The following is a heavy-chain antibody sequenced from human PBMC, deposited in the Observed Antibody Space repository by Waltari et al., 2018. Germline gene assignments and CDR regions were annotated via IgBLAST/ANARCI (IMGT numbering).Heavy chain of an antibody. CDR2: IRYEGRGR. D-gene: IGHD2-2*01. CDR1: GFIFNNYD. CDR3: AKDPGSSTSYGIDY. Sequence: QVQLVESGGGVVQPGGSLRLSCAASGFIFNNYDMHWVRQAPGEGLEWVAFIRYEGRGRKYAESVKGRFTTSRDNSNNMLFLEMNSLRPEDTAVYYCAKDPGSSTSYGIDYWGQGTLVTVSS. J-gene: IGHJ4*02. V-gene: IGHV3-30*02.